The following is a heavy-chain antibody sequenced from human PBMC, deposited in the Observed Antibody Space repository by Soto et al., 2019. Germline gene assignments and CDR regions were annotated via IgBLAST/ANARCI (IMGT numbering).Heavy chain of an antibody. Sequence: SETLSLTCTVSGDSISSYYWSWIRQPPGKGLEWIGYIYYSGSTNYNPSLKSRVTISVDTSKNQFSLKLSSVTAADTAVYYCAREGFCGGGACSTPFDYWGQGTLVTVSS. V-gene: IGHV4-59*01. CDR2: IYYSGST. D-gene: IGHD2-15*01. CDR3: AREGFCGGGACSTPFDY. CDR1: GDSISSYY. J-gene: IGHJ4*02.